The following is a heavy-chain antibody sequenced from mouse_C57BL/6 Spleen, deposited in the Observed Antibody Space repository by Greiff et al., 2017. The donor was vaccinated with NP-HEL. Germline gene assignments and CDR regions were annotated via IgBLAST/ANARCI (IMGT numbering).Heavy chain of an antibody. CDR2: INPSTGGT. J-gene: IGHJ2*01. CDR1: GYSFTGYY. Sequence: EVQLQQSGPELVKPGASVKISCKASGYSFTGYYMNWVKQSPEKSLEWIGEINPSTGGTTYNQKFKAKATLTVDKSSSTAYMQLKNLTSEDSAVYYCAREGITTVVATNYFDYWGQGTTLTVSS. D-gene: IGHD1-1*01. V-gene: IGHV1-42*01. CDR3: AREGITTVVATNYFDY.